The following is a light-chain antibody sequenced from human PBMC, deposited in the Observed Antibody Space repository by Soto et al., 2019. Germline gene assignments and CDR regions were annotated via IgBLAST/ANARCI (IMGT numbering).Light chain of an antibody. Sequence: DIVMTQSPATLSVSPGERATLSCRASQSVSSNLAWYQQKPGQAPRLLVYGASTRATGIPARFSGSGSGTXFILTXSSLQSEDFALYYXQXYNNWPSFTFGPGTKVDIK. J-gene: IGKJ3*01. V-gene: IGKV3-15*01. CDR2: GAS. CDR1: QSVSSN. CDR3: QXYNNWPSFT.